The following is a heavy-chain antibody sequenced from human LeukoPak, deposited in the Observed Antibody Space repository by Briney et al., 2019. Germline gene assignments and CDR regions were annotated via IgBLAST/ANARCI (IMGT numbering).Heavy chain of an antibody. CDR3: ARDREGYYDILTGHDLSVFDY. D-gene: IGHD3-9*01. CDR2: INPSGGST. Sequence: GASVKVSCKASGYTFTSYYMHWVRQAPGQGLEWMGIINPSGGSTSYAQKFQGRVTMTRDTSTSTVYMELSSLRSEDTAVYYCARDREGYYDILTGHDLSVFDYWGQGTLVTVSS. J-gene: IGHJ4*02. CDR1: GYTFTSYY. V-gene: IGHV1-46*01.